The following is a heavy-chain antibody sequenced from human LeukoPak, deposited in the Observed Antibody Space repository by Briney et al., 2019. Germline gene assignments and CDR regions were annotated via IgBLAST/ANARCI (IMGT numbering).Heavy chain of an antibody. Sequence: GGSLRLSCAASGFTFSSYWMHWVRQAPGKGLVWVSRINSDGSSTSYADSVKGRFTISRDNSKNTLYLQMNSLRAEDTAVYYCAKGRGYYYDSSGYYYVGNYFDYWGQGTLVTVSS. J-gene: IGHJ4*02. D-gene: IGHD3-22*01. CDR1: GFTFSSYW. V-gene: IGHV3-74*01. CDR2: INSDGSST. CDR3: AKGRGYYYDSSGYYYVGNYFDY.